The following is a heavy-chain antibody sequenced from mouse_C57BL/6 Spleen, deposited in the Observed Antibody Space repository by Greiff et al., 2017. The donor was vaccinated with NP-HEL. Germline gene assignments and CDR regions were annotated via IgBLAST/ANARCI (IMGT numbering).Heavy chain of an antibody. V-gene: IGHV1-81*01. CDR1: GYTFTSYG. CDR2: IYPRSGNT. CDR3: ARGGTTVVDDYAMDY. D-gene: IGHD1-1*01. J-gene: IGHJ4*01. Sequence: VQLQQSGAELARPGASVKLSCKASGYTFTSYGISWVKQRTGQGLEWIGEIYPRSGNTYYNEKFKGKATLTADKSSSTAYMELRSLTSEDSAVYFCARGGTTVVDDYAMDYWGQGTSVTVSS.